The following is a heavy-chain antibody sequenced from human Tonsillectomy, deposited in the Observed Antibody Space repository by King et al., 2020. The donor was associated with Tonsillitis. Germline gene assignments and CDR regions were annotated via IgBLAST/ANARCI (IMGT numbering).Heavy chain of an antibody. CDR3: TRVGYYDSSGYWDY. V-gene: IGHV3-49*03. CDR2: IRSKAYGGTT. D-gene: IGHD3-22*01. Sequence: MSWFRQAPGKGLEWVGFIRSKAYGGTTEYAASAKGRFTISRDNSKSIAYLQMNSMKTEDTAVYYCTRVGYYDSSGYWDYWGQGTLVTVSS. J-gene: IGHJ4*02.